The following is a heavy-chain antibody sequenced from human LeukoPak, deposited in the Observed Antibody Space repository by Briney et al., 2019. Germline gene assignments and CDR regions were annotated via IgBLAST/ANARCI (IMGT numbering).Heavy chain of an antibody. J-gene: IGHJ4*02. D-gene: IGHD3-22*01. CDR1: GFTFSSYA. CDR3: AKSVDSRGYWFERGADF. V-gene: IGHV3-23*01. CDR2: VSGHGTSS. Sequence: GGSLRLSCAAPGFTFSSYAITWVRQAPGEGLEWVSTVSGHGTSSYYPDSVKGRFTVSRDNSKNTVFLQMSSLGAEDSAQYYCAKSVDSRGYWFERGADFWGQGTVVTVSS.